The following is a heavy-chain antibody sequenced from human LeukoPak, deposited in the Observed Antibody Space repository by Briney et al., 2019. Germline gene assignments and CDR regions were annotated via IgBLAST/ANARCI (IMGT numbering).Heavy chain of an antibody. V-gene: IGHV3-21*01. CDR1: GFTFSSYS. J-gene: IGHJ6*02. CDR2: ISSSSSYI. D-gene: IGHD6-19*01. Sequence: PGGSLRPSCAASGFTFSSYSMNWVRQAPGKGLEWVSSISSSSSYIYYADSVKSRFTISRDNAKNSLYLQMNSLRAEDTAVYYCARTVRIAVARDGMDVWGQGTTVTVSS. CDR3: ARTVRIAVARDGMDV.